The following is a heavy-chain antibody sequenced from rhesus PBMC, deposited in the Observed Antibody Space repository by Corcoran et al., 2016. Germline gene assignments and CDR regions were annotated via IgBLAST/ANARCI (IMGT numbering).Heavy chain of an antibody. CDR2: INYSGST. J-gene: IGHJ4*01. Sequence: QVQLQESGPGLVKSSETLSLTCGVSGVSISSGYYYWSWIRQPPGKGLEWIGYINYSGSTSDNPSIKSRVNMSRDTSKNQFSRKLSSVTAADTAVYYCARYERLLPFFDFWGQGVLVTVSS. CDR3: ARYERLLPFFDF. CDR1: GVSISSGYYY. V-gene: IGHV4-122*02. D-gene: IGHD2-15*01.